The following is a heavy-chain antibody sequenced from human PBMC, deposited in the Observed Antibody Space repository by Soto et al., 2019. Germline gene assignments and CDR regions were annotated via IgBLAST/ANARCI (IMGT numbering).Heavy chain of an antibody. CDR2: IWYDGSNK. D-gene: IGHD3-10*01. CDR3: ARDARSGLGHFDY. CDR1: GFTFSSYG. V-gene: IGHV3-33*01. J-gene: IGHJ4*02. Sequence: QVQLVESGGGVVQPGRSLRLSCAASGFTFSSYGMHWVRQAPGKGLEWVAVIWYDGSNKYYADSVKGRFTISRDNSKNTLYLQMNSLRAEDTAVSYCARDARSGLGHFDYWGQGTLVTVSS.